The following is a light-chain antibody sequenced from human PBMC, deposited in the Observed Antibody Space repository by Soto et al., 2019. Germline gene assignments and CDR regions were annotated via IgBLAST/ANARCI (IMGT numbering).Light chain of an antibody. CDR3: AAWDGSLNAYV. V-gene: IGLV1-44*01. CDR1: SSNIGSNT. Sequence: QLVLTQPPSASETPGQRVTISCSGSSSNIGSNTVNWYQQLPGTAPKLLMYSNNQRPSGVPDRFSGSKSGTSASLAISGLQSEDEADYYCAAWDGSLNAYVFGTGTKVTVL. CDR2: SNN. J-gene: IGLJ1*01.